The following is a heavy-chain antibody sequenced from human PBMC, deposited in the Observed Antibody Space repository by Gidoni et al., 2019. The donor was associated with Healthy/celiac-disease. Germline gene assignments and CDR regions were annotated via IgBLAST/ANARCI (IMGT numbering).Heavy chain of an antibody. V-gene: IGHV1-18*01. CDR2: ISAYNVHT. CDR3: ARDDDYYGSGSYSWYYGMDV. D-gene: IGHD3-10*01. J-gene: IGHJ6*02. Sequence: QVQLVQSGAEVKKPGASVKVSGKASGYTFTSYGISWVRQAPGQGLEWMGWISAYNVHTNYAQKLQGRVTMTTDTSTSTAYMELRSLRSDDTAVYYCARDDDYYGSGSYSWYYGMDVWGQGTTVTVSS. CDR1: GYTFTSYG.